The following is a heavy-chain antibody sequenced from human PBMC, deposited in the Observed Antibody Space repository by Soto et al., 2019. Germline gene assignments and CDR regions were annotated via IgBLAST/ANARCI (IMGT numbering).Heavy chain of an antibody. CDR2: INPNSGGT. CDR1: GYTFTGYY. Sequence: AASVKVSCKASGYTFTGYYMHWVRQAHGQGLEWMGWINPNSGGTNYAQEFQGWVTMTRDTSISTAYMELSRLRSDDTAKYCCASGSSSVTHSFGEGGQGTLVTGS. CDR3: ASGSSSVTHSFGE. D-gene: IGHD6-13*01. V-gene: IGHV1-2*04. J-gene: IGHJ4*02.